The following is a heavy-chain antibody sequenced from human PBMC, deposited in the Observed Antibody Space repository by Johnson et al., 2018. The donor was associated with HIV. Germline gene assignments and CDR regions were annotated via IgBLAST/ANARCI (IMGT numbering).Heavy chain of an antibody. V-gene: IGHV3-30*02. CDR1: GFTFSSYG. Sequence: QVQLVESGGGVVQPGGSLRLSCAASGFTFSSYGMHWVRQAPGKGLEWVAFIRYDGSNKYYADYVKGRFTISRDNSKKTLYLQMNSLRAEDTAVYYCARAGSSASGPRAFDIWGQGTMVTVSS. CDR3: ARAGSSASGPRAFDI. J-gene: IGHJ3*02. D-gene: IGHD6-6*01. CDR2: IRYDGSNK.